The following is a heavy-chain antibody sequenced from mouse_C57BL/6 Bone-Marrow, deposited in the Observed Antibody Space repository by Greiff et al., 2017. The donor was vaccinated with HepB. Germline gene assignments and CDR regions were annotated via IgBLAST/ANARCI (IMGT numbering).Heavy chain of an antibody. D-gene: IGHD1-1*01. Sequence: EVKLQESGPELVKPGASVKISCKASGYTFTDYNMDWVKQSHGQSLEWIGDINPNNGGTNYNQKFKGKATLTVDKSSSTAYMQRRSLTSEDTAVYCGRRWGVGRESLAYWGQGTLVTVSA. V-gene: IGHV1-18*01. CDR1: GYTFTDYN. CDR3: RRWGVGRESLAY. CDR2: INPNNGGT. J-gene: IGHJ3*01.